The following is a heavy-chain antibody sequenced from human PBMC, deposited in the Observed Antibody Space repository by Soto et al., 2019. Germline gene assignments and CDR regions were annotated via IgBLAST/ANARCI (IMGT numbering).Heavy chain of an antibody. V-gene: IGHV1-18*01. CDR2: IRTYNGDT. D-gene: IGHD1-26*01. Sequence: HVQLVQSVPEVKKPGASVKVSCKASGYTFTNYAISWVRQAPGQGLEWLGWIRTYNGDTDYAQILQGRVTMTTDTSTSTAYMELRSLRSDDTAVYYCARDVLLGWAPPTVDYWGQGTLVTVSS. CDR1: GYTFTNYA. CDR3: ARDVLLGWAPPTVDY. J-gene: IGHJ4*02.